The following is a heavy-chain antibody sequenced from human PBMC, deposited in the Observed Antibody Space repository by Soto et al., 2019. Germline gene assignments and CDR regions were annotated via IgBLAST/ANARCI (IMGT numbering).Heavy chain of an antibody. Sequence: SETLSLTCTVSGGSISSYYWSWIRQPPGKGLEWIGYIYYSGSTNYNPSLKSRVTISVDTSKNQFSLKLSSVTAADTAVYYCARDSGLYSSREEYNWFDPWGQGTLVTVS. CDR2: IYYSGST. D-gene: IGHD6-13*01. V-gene: IGHV4-59*01. CDR3: ARDSGLYSSREEYNWFDP. CDR1: GGSISSYY. J-gene: IGHJ5*02.